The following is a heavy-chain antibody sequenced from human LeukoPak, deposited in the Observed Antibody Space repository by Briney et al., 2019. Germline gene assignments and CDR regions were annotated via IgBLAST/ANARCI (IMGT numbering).Heavy chain of an antibody. CDR1: GYTFTSYD. V-gene: IGHV1-8*01. D-gene: IGHD6-6*01. J-gene: IGHJ4*02. Sequence: GASVKVSCKASGYTFTSYDINWVRQATGQGLEWMGWMNPNSGNTGYAQKFQGRVTMTRDTSISTAYMELSRLRSDDTAVYYCARGLEYSSSSGLGGGYWGQGTLVTVSS. CDR2: MNPNSGNT. CDR3: ARGLEYSSSSGLGGGY.